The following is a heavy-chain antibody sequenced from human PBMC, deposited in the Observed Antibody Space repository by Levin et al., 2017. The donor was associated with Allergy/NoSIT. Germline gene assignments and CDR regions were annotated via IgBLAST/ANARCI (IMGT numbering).Heavy chain of an antibody. V-gene: IGHV1-2*02. J-gene: IGHJ6*02. CDR3: ARERIVGATDYYYYGMDG. CDR2: INPNSGGT. CDR1: GYTFTGYY. D-gene: IGHD1-26*01. Sequence: ASVKVSCKASGYTFTGYYMHWVRQAPGQGLEWMGWINPNSGGTNYAQKFQGRVTMTRDTSISTAYMELSRLRSDDTAVYYCARERIVGATDYYYYGMDGWGQGTTVTVSS.